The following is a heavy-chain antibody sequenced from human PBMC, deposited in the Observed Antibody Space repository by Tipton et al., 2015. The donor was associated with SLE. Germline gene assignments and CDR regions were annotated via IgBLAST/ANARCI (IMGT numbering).Heavy chain of an antibody. V-gene: IGHV4-38-2*01. CDR2: IYHSGST. CDR3: ARVIAVAAHTDY. J-gene: IGHJ4*02. CDR1: GYSISSGYY. D-gene: IGHD6-19*01. Sequence: TLSLTCAVSGYSISSGYYWGWIRQPPGKGLEWIGSIYHSGSTYYNPSLKSRVTISVDTSKNQFTLKLSSVTAADTAVYYCARVIAVAAHTDYWGQGTLVTVSS.